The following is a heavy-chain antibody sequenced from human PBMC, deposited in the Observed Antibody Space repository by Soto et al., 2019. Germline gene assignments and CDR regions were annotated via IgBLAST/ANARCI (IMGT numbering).Heavy chain of an antibody. Sequence: PGGSLRLSCAASGFTFSSYSMNWVRQAPGKGLEWVSGISWNSGSIGYADSVKGRFTISRDNAKNSLYLQMNSLRAEDTALYYCAKDSSLYGGYVDYWGQGTLVTVSS. CDR1: GFTFSSYS. CDR3: AKDSSLYGGYVDY. J-gene: IGHJ4*02. CDR2: ISWNSGSI. V-gene: IGHV3-9*01. D-gene: IGHD2-15*01.